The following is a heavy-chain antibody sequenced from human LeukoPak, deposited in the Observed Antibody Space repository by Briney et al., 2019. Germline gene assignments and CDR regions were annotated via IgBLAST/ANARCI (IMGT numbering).Heavy chain of an antibody. J-gene: IGHJ5*02. CDR2: IYYSGST. CDR1: GGSFSGYY. D-gene: IGHD1-1*01. CDR3: ARDLWKRTPPQNWFDP. Sequence: PSETLSLTCAVYGGSFSGYYWSWIRQPPGKGLEWIGYIYYSGSTKYNPALKSRVTISIDSSKNQFSLNLSSVTAADTAVYYCARDLWKRTPPQNWFDPWGQGTLVTVSS. V-gene: IGHV4-59*12.